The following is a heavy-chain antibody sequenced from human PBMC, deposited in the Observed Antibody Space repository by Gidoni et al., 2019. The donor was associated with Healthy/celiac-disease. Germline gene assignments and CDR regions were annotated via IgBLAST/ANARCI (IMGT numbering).Heavy chain of an antibody. D-gene: IGHD6-19*01. Sequence: QLQLQESGPGLVKPSETLSLACTVSGGSISSSSYYWGWIRQPPGKGLEWIGSIYHSGSTYYNPSLKSRVTISVDTSKNQFSLKLSSVTAADTAVYYCARWVEVPAVAATPQAFDIWGQGTMVTVSS. V-gene: IGHV4-39*01. CDR1: GGSISSSSYY. J-gene: IGHJ3*02. CDR3: ARWVEVPAVAATPQAFDI. CDR2: IYHSGST.